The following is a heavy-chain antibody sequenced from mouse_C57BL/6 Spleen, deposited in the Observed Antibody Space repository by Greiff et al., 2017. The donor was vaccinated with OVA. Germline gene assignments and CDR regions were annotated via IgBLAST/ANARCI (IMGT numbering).Heavy chain of an antibody. Sequence: VQLQQSGAELVRPGASVTLSCKASGYTFTDYEMHWVKQTPVHGLEWIGAIDPETGGTAYNQKFKGKAILTADKSSSTAYMELRSLTSEDSVVYYCTREMITTVSFDYWGQGTTLTVSS. CDR1: GYTFTDYE. J-gene: IGHJ2*01. V-gene: IGHV1-15*01. CDR3: TREMITTVSFDY. CDR2: IDPETGGT. D-gene: IGHD1-1*01.